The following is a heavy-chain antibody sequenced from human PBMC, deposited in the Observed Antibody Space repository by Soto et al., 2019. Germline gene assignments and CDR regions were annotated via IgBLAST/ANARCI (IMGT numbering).Heavy chain of an antibody. CDR2: IIPILGIA. CDR3: ARDSLSLAPDY. D-gene: IGHD3-16*02. J-gene: IGHJ4*02. Sequence: QVQLVQSGAEVKKPGSSVKVSCKASGGTFSSYTISWVRQAPGQGLEWMGRIIPILGIANYAQKFQGRVTITADKSTSTAYMELRSLRSEDTAVYYCARDSLSLAPDYWCQGTLVTVSS. CDR1: GGTFSSYT. V-gene: IGHV1-69*08.